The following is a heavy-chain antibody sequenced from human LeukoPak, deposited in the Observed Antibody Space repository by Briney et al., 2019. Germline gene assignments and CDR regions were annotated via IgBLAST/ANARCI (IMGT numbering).Heavy chain of an antibody. V-gene: IGHV4-39*01. CDR3: ARHKDYYYSYMDV. CDR1: GGSISSSSYY. CDR2: IHYSGST. Sequence: SETLSLTCTVSGGSISSSSYYWGWIRQPPVKGLEWIGSIHYSGSTYYNPSLTSRVTISVDTSKNQFSLKLSSVTAADTAVYYCARHKDYYYSYMDVWGKGTTVTISS. J-gene: IGHJ6*03.